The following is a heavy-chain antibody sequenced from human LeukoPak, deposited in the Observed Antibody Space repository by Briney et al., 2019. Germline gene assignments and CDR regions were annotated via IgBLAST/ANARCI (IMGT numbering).Heavy chain of an antibody. CDR3: ARIECSGGNCYSGYYYYYYMDV. CDR1: GGSISSYY. D-gene: IGHD2-15*01. J-gene: IGHJ6*03. CDR2: IYTSGST. V-gene: IGHV4-4*07. Sequence: SETLSLTCTVSGGSISSYYWSWIRQPAGKGLEWIGRIYTSGSTNYNPSLKCRVTMSVDTSKNQFSLKMSSVTAADTAVYYCARIECSGGNCYSGYYYYYYMDVWGKGTTVTVSS.